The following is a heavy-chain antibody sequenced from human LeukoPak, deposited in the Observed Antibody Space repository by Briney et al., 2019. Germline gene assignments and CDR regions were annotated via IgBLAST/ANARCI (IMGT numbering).Heavy chain of an antibody. Sequence: GGTLRLSCAASGFTFSSYEMNWVRQAPGKGLEWVSYISSSGSTIYYADSVKGRFTISRDNAKNSLYLQMNSLRAEDTAVYYCARALIGYYFDYWGQGTLVTVSS. V-gene: IGHV3-48*03. J-gene: IGHJ4*02. D-gene: IGHD2-8*01. CDR3: ARALIGYYFDY. CDR1: GFTFSSYE. CDR2: ISSSGSTI.